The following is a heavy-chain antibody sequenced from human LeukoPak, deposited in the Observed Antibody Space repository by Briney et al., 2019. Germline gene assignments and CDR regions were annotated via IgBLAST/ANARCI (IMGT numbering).Heavy chain of an antibody. Sequence: GGSLRLSCAASGFTFSSYSMNWVRQAPGKGLEWVSSISSSSSYIYYADSVKGRFTISRDNAKNSLYLQMNSLRAEDTAVYYCARDQRSTSSWTSAARAVDIWGQGTMVTVSS. D-gene: IGHD2-2*01. CDR3: ARDQRSTSSWTSAARAVDI. J-gene: IGHJ3*02. CDR1: GFTFSSYS. V-gene: IGHV3-21*01. CDR2: ISSSSSYI.